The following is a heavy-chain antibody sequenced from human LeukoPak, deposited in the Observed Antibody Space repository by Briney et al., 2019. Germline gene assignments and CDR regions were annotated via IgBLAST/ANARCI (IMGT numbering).Heavy chain of an antibody. V-gene: IGHV3-48*01. CDR3: TTVFDY. D-gene: IGHD1-1*01. Sequence: GGSLRLSCTASGFTFGDYAMSWFRQAPGKGLEWVSYISSSSSTIYYADSVKGRFTISRDNAKNSLYLQMNSLRADDTGVYYCTTVFDYWGQGTLVTVSS. CDR2: ISSSSSTI. J-gene: IGHJ4*02. CDR1: GFTFGDYA.